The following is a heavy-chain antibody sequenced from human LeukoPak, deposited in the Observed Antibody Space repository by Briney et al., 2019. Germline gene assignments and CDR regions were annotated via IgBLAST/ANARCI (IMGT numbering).Heavy chain of an antibody. CDR1: GYTFTGYY. Sequence: GASVKVSCKASGYTFTGYYMHWVRQAPGQGLEWMGWINPNSGGTNYARKFQGRVTMTRDTSISTAYMELSRLRSDDTAVYYCAREYTMVRGVTPRGWFDPWGQGTLVTVSS. CDR3: AREYTMVRGVTPRGWFDP. J-gene: IGHJ5*02. V-gene: IGHV1-2*02. CDR2: INPNSGGT. D-gene: IGHD3-10*01.